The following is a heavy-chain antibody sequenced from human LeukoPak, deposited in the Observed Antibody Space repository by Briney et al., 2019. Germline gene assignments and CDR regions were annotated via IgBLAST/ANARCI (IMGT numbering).Heavy chain of an antibody. Sequence: GGSLRLSCAASGFTFSSFAMSWVRQAPGKGLEWVSNISGSGRGGRTYYADSVKGRFTISRDNAKNSLYLQMNSLRAEDTAVYYCASFQWLRYFAFWGQGTLVTVSS. CDR2: ISGSGRGGRT. V-gene: IGHV3-23*01. CDR3: ASFQWLRYFAF. J-gene: IGHJ4*02. CDR1: GFTFSSFA. D-gene: IGHD5-12*01.